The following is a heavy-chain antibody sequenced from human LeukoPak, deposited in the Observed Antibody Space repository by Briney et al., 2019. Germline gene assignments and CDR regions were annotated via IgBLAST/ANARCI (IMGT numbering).Heavy chain of an antibody. CDR1: GYTFSGYY. V-gene: IGHV1-2*02. CDR2: IYPNSGGT. J-gene: IGHJ3*02. CDR3: ARGGKLMISMVRGVLASRDGLDI. D-gene: IGHD3-10*01. Sequence: VASVKVSCKASGYTFSGYYMEWVRQAPGPGLEWMGWIYPNSGGTKYEQKFQGRVTMTRDTSISTAYMELSRLRFDDTAMYYCARGGKLMISMVRGVLASRDGLDIWGRGTMVTVSS.